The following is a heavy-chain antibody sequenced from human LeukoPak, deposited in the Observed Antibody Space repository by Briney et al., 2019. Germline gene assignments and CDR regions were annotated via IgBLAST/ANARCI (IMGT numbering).Heavy chain of an antibody. CDR2: INPNSGGT. CDR3: ARAPRGTYWDYFDY. D-gene: IGHD1-26*01. Sequence: ASVKVSCKASGYTFTGYYMHWVRQAPGQGLEWMGWINPNSGGTNYAQKFQGRVTMTRDTSISTAYMELSRLRSDDTAVYYCARAPRGTYWDYFDYWGHGTLVTASS. CDR1: GYTFTGYY. V-gene: IGHV1-2*02. J-gene: IGHJ4*01.